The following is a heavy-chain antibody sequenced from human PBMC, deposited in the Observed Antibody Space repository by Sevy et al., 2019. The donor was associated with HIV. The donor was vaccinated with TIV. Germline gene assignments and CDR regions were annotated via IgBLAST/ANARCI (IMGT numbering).Heavy chain of an antibody. CDR1: GYSISSGYY. V-gene: IGHV4-38-2*01. Sequence: SETLSLTCAVSGYSISSGYYWGWIRQSPGKGLEWIGNIYHSGRTHHNPSLKSRVTISVDTSKNQFSLKLTSVTAADTAVYYCARASGGDRLDYYGMDVWGQGTTVTVSS. J-gene: IGHJ6*02. CDR2: IYHSGRT. D-gene: IGHD2-21*02. CDR3: ARASGGDRLDYYGMDV.